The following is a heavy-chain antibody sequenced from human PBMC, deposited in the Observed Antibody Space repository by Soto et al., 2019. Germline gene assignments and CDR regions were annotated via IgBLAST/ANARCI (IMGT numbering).Heavy chain of an antibody. V-gene: IGHV3-7*01. D-gene: IGHD3-10*01. CDR3: ARGYTGSGSYLYYYYYYMDV. CDR1: GFTFSSYW. Sequence: EVQLVESGGGLVQPGGSLRLSCAASGFTFSSYWMSWVRQAPGKGLEWVANIKQDGSEKYYVDSVKGRFTISRDNAKNSRYLQMNSLRAEDKAVYYCARGYTGSGSYLYYYYYYMDVWGKGTTVTVSS. J-gene: IGHJ6*03. CDR2: IKQDGSEK.